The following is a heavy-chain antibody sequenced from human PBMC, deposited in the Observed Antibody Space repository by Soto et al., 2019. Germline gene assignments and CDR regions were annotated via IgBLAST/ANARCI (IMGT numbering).Heavy chain of an antibody. V-gene: IGHV4-59*01. J-gene: IGHJ5*02. CDR1: GGSISTYY. CDR3: ARAPTGYSSSLGCFDP. Sequence: PSETLSLTCSVSGGSISTYYYSWIRQPPGKGLEWIGYIFYTGSTNYNPSLKSRVTISVDKSTNQVSLNLNSVTAADTAIYYCARAPTGYSSSLGCFDPCGQGTLVTVSS. CDR2: IFYTGST. D-gene: IGHD2-2*01.